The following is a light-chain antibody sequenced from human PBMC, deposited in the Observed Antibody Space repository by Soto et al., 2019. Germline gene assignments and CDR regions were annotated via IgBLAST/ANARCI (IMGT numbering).Light chain of an antibody. CDR3: QQYYSYPLP. V-gene: IGKV1-8*01. Sequence: AIRMTQSPSSFSASTGDRVTITCRASQGISSDLAWYQQKPGKAPKLLIYAASTLQSGVPSRFSGSGSGTDFTLTLSCLQSEDFATYYCQQYYSYPLPFGPGTKVDI. J-gene: IGKJ3*01. CDR2: AAS. CDR1: QGISSD.